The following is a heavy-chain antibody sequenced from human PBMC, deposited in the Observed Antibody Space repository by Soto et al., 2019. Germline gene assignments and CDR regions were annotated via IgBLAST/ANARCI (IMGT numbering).Heavy chain of an antibody. J-gene: IGHJ6*03. CDR3: TTGFGSGSLRYYYYYYMDV. V-gene: IGHV3-15*01. D-gene: IGHD3-10*01. Sequence: GGSLRLSCAASGFTFSNAWMSWVRQAPGKGLEWVGRIKSKTDGGTTDYAAPVKGRFTISRDDSKNTLYLQMNSLKTEDTAVYYCTTGFGSGSLRYYYYYYMDVWGKGTTVTVSS. CDR2: IKSKTDGGTT. CDR1: GFTFSNAW.